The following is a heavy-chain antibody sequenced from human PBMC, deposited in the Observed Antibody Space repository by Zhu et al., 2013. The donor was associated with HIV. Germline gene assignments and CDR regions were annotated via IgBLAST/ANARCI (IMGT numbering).Heavy chain of an antibody. V-gene: IGHV1-2*04. CDR2: INPNSGGT. Sequence: QVQLVQSGAEVKKPGASVKVSCKASGYTFTGYYMHWVRQAPGQGLEWMGWINPNSGGTNYAQKFQGWVTMTRDTSISTAYMELSRLRSDDTAVYYCARDSVAAAGYYYYGMDVWGQGTTVTVSS. J-gene: IGHJ6*02. CDR1: GYTFTGYY. D-gene: IGHD6-13*01. CDR3: ARDSVAAAGYYYYGMDV.